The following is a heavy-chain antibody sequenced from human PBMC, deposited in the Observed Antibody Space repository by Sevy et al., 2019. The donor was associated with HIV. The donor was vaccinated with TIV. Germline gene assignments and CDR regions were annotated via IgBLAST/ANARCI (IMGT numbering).Heavy chain of an antibody. CDR1: GYTFKTYG. V-gene: IGHV1-18*01. Sequence: ASVKVSCKTFGYTFKTYGISWVRQAPGQGLEWMGWISAYSGDTNFAQKFQGRVTMTTDTSTSTAYMELSSLRSDDTAAYFCARDKPQGVVIIPGSMWGGVDYWGQGTVVTVSS. J-gene: IGHJ4*02. CDR3: ARDKPQGVVIIPGSMWGGVDY. D-gene: IGHD2-2*01. CDR2: ISAYSGDT.